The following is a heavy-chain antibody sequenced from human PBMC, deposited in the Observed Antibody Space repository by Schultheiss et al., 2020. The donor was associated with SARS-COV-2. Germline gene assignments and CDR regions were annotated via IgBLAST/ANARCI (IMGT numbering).Heavy chain of an antibody. Sequence: ETLSLTCTVSGGSISSYYWSWIRQPPGKGLEWIGYIYYSGSTNYNPSLKSRVTISVDTSKNQFSLKLSSVTAADTAVYYCARDLEVGATHGVAFDIWGQGTMVTVSS. CDR1: GGSISSYY. CDR3: ARDLEVGATHGVAFDI. J-gene: IGHJ3*02. V-gene: IGHV4-59*01. CDR2: IYYSGST. D-gene: IGHD1-26*01.